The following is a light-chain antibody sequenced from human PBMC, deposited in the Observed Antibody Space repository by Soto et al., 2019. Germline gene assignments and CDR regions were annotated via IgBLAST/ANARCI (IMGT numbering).Light chain of an antibody. J-gene: IGLJ3*02. CDR3: SSYTSSGTRV. CDR2: EVS. CDR1: SSDVGGYNY. V-gene: IGLV2-14*01. Sequence: QSALTQPASVSGSPGQSITISCTGTSSDVGGYNYVSWYQQHPGKAPKLMIYEVSNRPSGVSNRFSASKSGNTASLTISGLQAEDEADYYCSSYTSSGTRVFGGGTKLTVL.